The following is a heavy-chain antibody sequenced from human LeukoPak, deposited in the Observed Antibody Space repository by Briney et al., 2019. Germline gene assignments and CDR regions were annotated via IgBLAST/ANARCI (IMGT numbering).Heavy chain of an antibody. CDR3: AKDAGIAVAGTFWIDY. CDR1: GFTFSSYS. J-gene: IGHJ4*02. D-gene: IGHD6-19*01. V-gene: IGHV3-21*01. CDR2: ISSSSSYI. Sequence: GGSLRLSCAASGFTFSSYSMNWVRQAPGKGLEWVSSISSSSSYIYYADSVKGRFTISRDNAKNSLYLQMNSLRAEDTAVYYCAKDAGIAVAGTFWIDYWGQGTLVTVSS.